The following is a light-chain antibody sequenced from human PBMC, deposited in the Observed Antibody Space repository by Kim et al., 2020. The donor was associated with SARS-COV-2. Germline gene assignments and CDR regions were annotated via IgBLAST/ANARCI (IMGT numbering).Light chain of an antibody. CDR2: TAS. J-gene: IGKJ5*01. V-gene: IGKV1-39*01. CDR3: QQSYSLPFT. Sequence: DIQMTQSPSSLSASVGDRVTITCRASQSISSYLNWYQQKPGQAPNLLILTASSLQSGVPSRFSGSGSGTTFTLTINSLQPEDFANYYCQQSYSLPFTFGKGTRLEIK. CDR1: QSISSY.